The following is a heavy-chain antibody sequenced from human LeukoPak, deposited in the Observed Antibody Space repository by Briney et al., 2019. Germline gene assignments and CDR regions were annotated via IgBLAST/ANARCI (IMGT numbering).Heavy chain of an antibody. CDR1: GYTFTGYY. CDR3: AREVSLSSGMTTPLIRD. Sequence: GASVKVSCKASGYTFTGYYMHWVRQAPGQGLEWMGWINPNSGGTNYAQKFQGRVTMTRDTSISTAYMELSRLRSDDTAVYYCAREVSLSSGMTTPLIRDWGQGTLVTVSS. D-gene: IGHD3-10*01. CDR2: INPNSGGT. J-gene: IGHJ4*02. V-gene: IGHV1-2*02.